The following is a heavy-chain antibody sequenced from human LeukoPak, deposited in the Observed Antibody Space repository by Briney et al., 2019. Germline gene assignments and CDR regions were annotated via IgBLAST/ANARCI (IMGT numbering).Heavy chain of an antibody. D-gene: IGHD3-3*01. CDR3: AKERHYDFWSGYSLATDY. Sequence: GRSLRLSCAASGFTFSSYAMHWVRQAPGKGLEWVAVISYDGSNKYYADSVKGRFTISRDNSKNTLYLQMNSLRAEDTAVYYCAKERHYDFWSGYSLATDYWGQGTLVTVSS. CDR1: GFTFSSYA. J-gene: IGHJ4*02. V-gene: IGHV3-30-3*01. CDR2: ISYDGSNK.